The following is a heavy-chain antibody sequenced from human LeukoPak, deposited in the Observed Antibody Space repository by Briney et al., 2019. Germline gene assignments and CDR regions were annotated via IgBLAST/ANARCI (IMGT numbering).Heavy chain of an antibody. Sequence: GGTLRLSCAASGFTFSNYGMSWVRQAPGKGLEWVSAISGSGGSTYYADSVKGRFTISRDNSKNTLYLQMNSLRAEDTAVYYCAKDGYSSGWYMGYYFDYWGQGTLVTVSS. CDR3: AKDGYSSGWYMGYYFDY. V-gene: IGHV3-23*01. J-gene: IGHJ4*02. CDR1: GFTFSNYG. CDR2: ISGSGGST. D-gene: IGHD6-19*01.